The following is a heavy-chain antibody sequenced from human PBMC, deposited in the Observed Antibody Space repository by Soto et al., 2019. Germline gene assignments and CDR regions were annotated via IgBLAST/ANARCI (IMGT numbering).Heavy chain of an antibody. CDR2: INGGNGNT. J-gene: IGHJ6*02. CDR1: GYTFTSYA. Sequence: ASVKVSCKASGYTFTSYAMHWVRQAPGQRLEWMGWINGGNGNTKYSQKFQGRVTFTRDTSASTAYMELSSLRSEDTALYYCARAGIGARWGYYYYGMDVWGQGTTVTVSS. D-gene: IGHD6-6*01. V-gene: IGHV1-3*01. CDR3: ARAGIGARWGYYYYGMDV.